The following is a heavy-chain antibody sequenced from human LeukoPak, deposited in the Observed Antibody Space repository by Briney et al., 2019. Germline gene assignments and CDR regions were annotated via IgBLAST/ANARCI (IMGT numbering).Heavy chain of an antibody. Sequence: SETLSLTCAVYGGSFSGYYWSWIRQPPGKGLEWIGEINHSGSTNYNPSLKSRVTISVDTSKNQFSLKLSSVTAADTAVYYCARGHLEQLVKEENFDYWGQGTLVTVSS. D-gene: IGHD6-6*01. CDR2: INHSGST. CDR3: ARGHLEQLVKEENFDY. CDR1: GGSFSGYY. V-gene: IGHV4-34*01. J-gene: IGHJ4*02.